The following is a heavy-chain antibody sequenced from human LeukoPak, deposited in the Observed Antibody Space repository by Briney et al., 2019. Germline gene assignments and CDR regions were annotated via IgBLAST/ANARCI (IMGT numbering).Heavy chain of an antibody. J-gene: IGHJ6*02. CDR1: GYTFTSYG. CDR3: ASGAIVVVTRLRYYYGMDV. V-gene: IGHV1-18*01. CDR2: ISAYNGNT. Sequence: ASVKVSCKASGYTFTSYGISWVRQAPGQGLEWMGWISAYNGNTNYAQKLQGRATMTTDTSTSAAYMELRSLRSDDTAVYYCASGAIVVVTRLRYYYGMDVWGQGTTVTVSS. D-gene: IGHD2-21*02.